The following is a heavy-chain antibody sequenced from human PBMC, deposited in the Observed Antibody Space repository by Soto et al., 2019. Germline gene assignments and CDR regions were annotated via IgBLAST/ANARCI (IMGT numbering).Heavy chain of an antibody. CDR2: IYPGDSDT. D-gene: IGHD6-13*01. CDR3: AGSGLAAACDYCMDV. CDR1: GYSFTSYW. J-gene: IGHJ6*02. V-gene: IGHV5-51*01. Sequence: PGAALKISSKGCGYSFTSYWIGWVRQMPGKGLEWMGIIYPGDSDTRYSPSFQGQVTISAAKSISTAFLQWSSLTASDTAMYYCAGSGLAAACDYCMDVWGQGTTVTVSS.